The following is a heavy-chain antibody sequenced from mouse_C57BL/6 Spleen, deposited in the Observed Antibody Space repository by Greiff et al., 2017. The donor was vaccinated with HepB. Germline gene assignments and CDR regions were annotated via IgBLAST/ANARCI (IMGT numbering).Heavy chain of an antibody. V-gene: IGHV1-82*01. Sequence: VQLQQSGPELVQPGASVKISCKASGYAFSSSWMNWVKQRPGKGLEWIGRIYPGDGDTNYNGKFKVKATLTADKSSSTAYMQLSSLTSADDAVDVCARTYYCYGSSGGFDYWGQGTTLTVSS. CDR1: GYAFSSSW. J-gene: IGHJ2*01. CDR2: IYPGDGDT. D-gene: IGHD1-1*01. CDR3: ARTYYCYGSSGGFDY.